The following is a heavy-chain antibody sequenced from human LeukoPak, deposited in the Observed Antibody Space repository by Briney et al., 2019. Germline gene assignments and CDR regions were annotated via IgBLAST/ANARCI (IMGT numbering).Heavy chain of an antibody. D-gene: IGHD2-15*01. CDR3: ARGVVVVVAAKLWFDP. J-gene: IGHJ5*02. CDR2: INHSGST. CDR1: GGSISSYY. Sequence: SETLSLTCTVSGGSISSYYWSWIRQPPGKGLEWIGEINHSGSTNYNPSLKSRVTISVDTSKNQFSLKLSSVTAADTAVYYCARGVVVVVAAKLWFDPWGQGTLVTVSS. V-gene: IGHV4-34*01.